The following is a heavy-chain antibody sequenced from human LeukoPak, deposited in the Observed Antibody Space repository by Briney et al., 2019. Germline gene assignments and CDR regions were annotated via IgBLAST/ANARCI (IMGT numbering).Heavy chain of an antibody. V-gene: IGHV3-49*04. CDR2: IRSKAYGGTT. CDR3: TRGQGRGWYRDADY. D-gene: IGHD6-19*01. Sequence: GGSLRLSCTASGFTFGDYAMSWVRQAPGKGLEWVGFIRSKAYGGTTEYAASVKGRFTISRDDSKSIAYLQMNSLKTEDTAVYYCTRGQGRGWYRDADYWGQGTLVTVSS. J-gene: IGHJ4*02. CDR1: GFTFGDYA.